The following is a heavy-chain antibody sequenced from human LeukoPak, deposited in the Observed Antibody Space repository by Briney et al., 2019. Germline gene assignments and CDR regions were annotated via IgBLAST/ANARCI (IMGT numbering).Heavy chain of an antibody. J-gene: IGHJ4*02. D-gene: IGHD3-22*01. CDR3: ARAPYDSSGYYYD. CDR2: ISSGSSYI. V-gene: IGHV3-21*01. Sequence: GGSLRLSCAASGFTFSSYSMNWVRQAPGKGLEWVSSISSGSSYIYYADSVKGRFTISRDNAKNSLYLQMNSLRAEDTAVYYCARAPYDSSGYYYDWGQGTLVTVSS. CDR1: GFTFSSYS.